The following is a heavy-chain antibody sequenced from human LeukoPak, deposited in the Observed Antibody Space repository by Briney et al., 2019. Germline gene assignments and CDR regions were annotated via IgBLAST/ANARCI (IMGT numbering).Heavy chain of an antibody. V-gene: IGHV4-34*01. CDR2: INHSGST. CDR1: GGSFSGYY. D-gene: IGHD2-21*02. J-gene: IGHJ5*02. CDR3: AARCGDCYPPSWFDP. Sequence: SETLSLTCAVYGGSFSGYYWSWIRQPPGKGLEWIGEINHSGSTNYNPFLKSRVTISVDTSKNQFSLKLSSVTAADTAVYYCAARCGDCYPPSWFDPWGQGALVTVSS.